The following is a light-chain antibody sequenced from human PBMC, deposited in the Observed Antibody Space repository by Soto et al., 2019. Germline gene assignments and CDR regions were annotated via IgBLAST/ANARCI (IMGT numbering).Light chain of an antibody. CDR2: AAS. CDR3: QQYNNYPLT. V-gene: IGKV1D-16*01. J-gene: IGKJ4*01. Sequence: DVQMTQSPSSLSASVGDRVTITCRASQDINSYLAWYQQKPGNAPKSLIYAASSLQTGVPSRFSGSESVTDFTLPISNLQPEDSATYYCQQYNNYPLTFGGGTKVEIK. CDR1: QDINSY.